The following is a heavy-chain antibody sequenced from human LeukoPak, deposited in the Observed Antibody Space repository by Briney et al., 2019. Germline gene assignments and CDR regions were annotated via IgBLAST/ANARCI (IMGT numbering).Heavy chain of an antibody. CDR3: ARTYYYNSGNLRWFDP. CDR1: GYNFNSFW. D-gene: IGHD3-10*01. J-gene: IGHJ5*02. Sequence: GESLKISCKGSGYNFNSFWIGWVRQMPGKGPEWMVILYPGDSDIKYGPSFEGQVTTSADKSNSTAYLQWSSLKASDTAMYYCARTYYYNSGNLRWFDPWGQGTLVTVSS. CDR2: LYPGDSDI. V-gene: IGHV5-51*01.